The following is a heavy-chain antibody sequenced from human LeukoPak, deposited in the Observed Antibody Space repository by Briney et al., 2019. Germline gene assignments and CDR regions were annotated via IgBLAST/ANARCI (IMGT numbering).Heavy chain of an antibody. V-gene: IGHV1-18*01. CDR3: ARDQYDYVWGSYHPYFDY. Sequence: ASVRVSCKASGYTFTSYGISWVRQAPGQGLEWMGSISPYNGNTNYGQKFPGRVTMTTDTSTSTAYMELRSLRSDDTAVYYCARDQYDYVWGSYHPYFDYWGQGTLVTVSS. CDR2: ISPYNGNT. CDR1: GYTFTSYG. D-gene: IGHD3-16*02. J-gene: IGHJ4*02.